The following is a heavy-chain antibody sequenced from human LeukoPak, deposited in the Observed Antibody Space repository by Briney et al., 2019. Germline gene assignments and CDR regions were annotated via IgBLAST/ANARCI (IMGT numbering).Heavy chain of an antibody. CDR2: ISSSSTI. V-gene: IGHV3-48*01. CDR1: GFTFSSYS. Sequence: GGSLRLSCAASGFTFSSYSMTWVRQAPGKGLEWVSYISSSSTIYYADSVKGRFTISRDNSKNTLYLQMNSLRAEDTAVYYCAKGGSWGQGTLVTVSS. J-gene: IGHJ4*02. CDR3: AKGGS. D-gene: IGHD3-16*01.